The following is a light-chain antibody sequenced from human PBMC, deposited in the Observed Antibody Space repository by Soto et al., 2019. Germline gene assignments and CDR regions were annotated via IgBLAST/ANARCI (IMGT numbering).Light chain of an antibody. J-gene: IGKJ1*01. CDR1: QSVGSS. Sequence: IVVTRSPGTLSLYPGERATLSCRASQSVGSSLAWYQQKPGQAPRLLIYGASSRATGIPDRFSGSGSGTDFTLTISRLEPEDFAMYYCQPYGSLPMRTFCQVTKVDIK. CDR2: GAS. V-gene: IGKV3-20*01. CDR3: QPYGSLPMRT.